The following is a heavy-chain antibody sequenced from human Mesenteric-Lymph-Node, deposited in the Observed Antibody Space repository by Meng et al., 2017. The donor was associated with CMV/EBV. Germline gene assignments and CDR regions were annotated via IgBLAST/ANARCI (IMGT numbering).Heavy chain of an antibody. D-gene: IGHD2-15*01. CDR3: ARWGVANAFDI. Sequence: LRLSCSVSGGSISSGGYYWSWIRQLPGKGLEWIGYIYYTGTTNYNPSLKSRITMSVDTSKNQFSLRLNSVTAADTAVYYCARWGVANAFDIWGQGTMVTVSS. V-gene: IGHV4-31*03. CDR1: GGSISSGGYY. J-gene: IGHJ3*02. CDR2: IYYTGTT.